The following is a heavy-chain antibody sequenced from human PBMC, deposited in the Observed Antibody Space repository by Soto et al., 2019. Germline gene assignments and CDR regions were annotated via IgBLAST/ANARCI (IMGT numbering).Heavy chain of an antibody. J-gene: IGHJ3*02. CDR1: GYTFTSYG. CDR2: ISAYNGNT. CDR3: ARPYYDFWSGLVTDAFDI. Sequence: GASVKVSCKAPGYTFTSYGISWVRQAPGQGLEWMGWISAYNGNTNYAQKLQGRVTMTTDTSTSTAYMELRSLRSDDTAVYYCARPYYDFWSGLVTDAFDIWGQGTMVTVSS. V-gene: IGHV1-18*01. D-gene: IGHD3-3*01.